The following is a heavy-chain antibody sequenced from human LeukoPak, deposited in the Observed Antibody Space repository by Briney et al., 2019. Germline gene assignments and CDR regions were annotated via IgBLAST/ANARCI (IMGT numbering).Heavy chain of an antibody. CDR2: INHSGST. CDR3: ARSAVGTTVDY. CDR1: GGSISSSSYY. J-gene: IGHJ4*02. Sequence: SETLSLTCTVSGGSISSSSYYWSWIRQPPGKGLEWIGEINHSGSTNYNPSLKSRVTISVDTSKNQFSLKLSSVTAADTAVYYCARSAVGTTVDYWGQGTLVTVSS. D-gene: IGHD1-26*01. V-gene: IGHV4-39*07.